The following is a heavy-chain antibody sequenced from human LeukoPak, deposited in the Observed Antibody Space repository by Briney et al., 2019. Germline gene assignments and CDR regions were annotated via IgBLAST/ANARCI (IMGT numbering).Heavy chain of an antibody. V-gene: IGHV3-66*02. CDR2: IYSGGST. CDR1: GFTVSSNY. J-gene: IGHJ4*02. Sequence: PGGSLRLSCAASGFTVSSNYMSWVRQAPGKGLEWVSVIYSGGSTYYADSVKGRFTISRDNSKNTLYLQMNSLRAEDTAVYYCARDPRWFEGVIADWGQGTLVTVSS. CDR3: ARDPRWFEGVIAD. D-gene: IGHD3-16*02.